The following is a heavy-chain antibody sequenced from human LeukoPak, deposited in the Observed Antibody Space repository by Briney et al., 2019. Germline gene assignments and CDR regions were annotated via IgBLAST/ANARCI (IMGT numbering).Heavy chain of an antibody. CDR2: MYKSGNT. Sequence: GSLRLSCAASGFTFSSYAMSWVRQPPGKGLEWLGYMYKSGNTNFNPSLKSRVTISVDTSKNQFSLKVTSVTTADTAVYCASRRLGNDYWGQGILVTVSS. D-gene: IGHD3-9*01. V-gene: IGHV4-59*01. CDR1: GFTFSSYA. CDR3: SRRLGNDY. J-gene: IGHJ4*02.